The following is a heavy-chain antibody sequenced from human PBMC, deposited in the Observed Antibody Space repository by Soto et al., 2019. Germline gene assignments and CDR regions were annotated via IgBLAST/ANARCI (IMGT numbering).Heavy chain of an antibody. J-gene: IGHJ3*02. D-gene: IGHD5-12*01. V-gene: IGHV1-46*03. CDR1: GYTFTSYY. Sequence: QVQLVQSGAEVKKPGASVKVSCKASGYTFTSYYMHWVRQAPGQGLEWMGIINHSGGSTSYAQKFQGRVTMTRDTSTSTVYMELSSLRSEDTAVYYCARLGDSGYDPWGAFDIWGQGTMVTVSS. CDR2: INHSGGST. CDR3: ARLGDSGYDPWGAFDI.